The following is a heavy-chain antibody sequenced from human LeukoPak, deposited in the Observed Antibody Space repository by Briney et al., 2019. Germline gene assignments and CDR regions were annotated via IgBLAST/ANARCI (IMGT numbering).Heavy chain of an antibody. Sequence: GGSLRLSCAASGFTFSSYSMNWVRQAPGKGLEWVSYISSSSDTIYYADSVKGRFTISRDNAKNSLYLQMNSLRAEDTAVYYCAREASSSGYYFSTHAFDIWGQGRMVTVSS. CDR1: GFTFSSYS. CDR3: AREASSSGYYFSTHAFDI. CDR2: ISSSSDTI. V-gene: IGHV3-48*01. D-gene: IGHD3-22*01. J-gene: IGHJ3*02.